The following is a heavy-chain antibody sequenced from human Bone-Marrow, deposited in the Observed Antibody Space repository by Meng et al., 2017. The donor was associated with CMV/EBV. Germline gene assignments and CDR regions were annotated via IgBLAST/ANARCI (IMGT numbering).Heavy chain of an antibody. Sequence: GESLKISCAASGFTFSNAWMSWVRQAPGKGLEWVGRIKSKTDGGTTDYAAPGKGRFTITRDDSKNTLYRQMNSLKTEDKAVYYCTTVSVVVPAAPDWGQGTLVTVSS. CDR3: TTVSVVVPAAPD. D-gene: IGHD2-2*01. CDR2: IKSKTDGGTT. CDR1: GFTFSNAW. J-gene: IGHJ4*02. V-gene: IGHV3-15*01.